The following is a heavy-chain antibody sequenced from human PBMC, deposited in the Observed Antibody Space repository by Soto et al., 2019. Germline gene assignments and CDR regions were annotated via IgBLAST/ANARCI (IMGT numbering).Heavy chain of an antibody. V-gene: IGHV1-69*04. J-gene: IGHJ2*01. CDR3: ARAREYFDL. CDR2: ISPFLGIA. CDR1: GYTFTSYG. Sequence: GASVKVSCKASGYTFTSYGISWVRQAPGQGLEWMGRISPFLGIANYAQKFQGRVTITADKSTSTAYMELSSLRSEDTAVYYCARAREYFDLWGRGTLVTVSS.